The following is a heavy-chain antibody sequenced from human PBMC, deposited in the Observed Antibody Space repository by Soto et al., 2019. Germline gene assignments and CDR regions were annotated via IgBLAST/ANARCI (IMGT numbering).Heavy chain of an antibody. V-gene: IGHV3-30*03. CDR3: ATYYYDSSGSSYYFDY. Sequence: SLRLSCAASGFTFSSYGMHWVRQAAGKGLEWVAVISYDGSNKYYADSVKGRFTISRDNSKNTLYLQMNSLRAEDTAVYYCATYYYDSSGSSYYFDYWGQGTLVTVSS. CDR2: ISYDGSNK. CDR1: GFTFSSYG. D-gene: IGHD3-22*01. J-gene: IGHJ4*02.